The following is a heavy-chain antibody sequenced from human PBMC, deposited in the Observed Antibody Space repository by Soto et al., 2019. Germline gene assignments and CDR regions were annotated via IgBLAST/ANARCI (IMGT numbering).Heavy chain of an antibody. J-gene: IGHJ5*02. CDR3: ARGPEGVVAPP. D-gene: IGHD3-10*01. V-gene: IGHV4-34*01. Sequence: QVQLQQWGAGLLKPSETLSLNCAVTGGSLSGYYWSWIRQPPGKGLEWIGEVKDGGHTNYSPSLRGRVTISSATSTIQFSLRLNSVTAADTGVYYCARGPEGVVAPPGDQGSLVTVSS. CDR1: GGSLSGYY. CDR2: VKDGGHT.